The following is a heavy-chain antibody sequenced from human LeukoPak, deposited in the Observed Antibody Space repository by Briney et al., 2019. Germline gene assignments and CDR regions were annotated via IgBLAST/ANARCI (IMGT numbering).Heavy chain of an antibody. J-gene: IGHJ4*02. CDR2: IKEDGSEK. CDR1: GFTVSSNY. V-gene: IGHV3-7*01. Sequence: GRSLRLSCAASGFTVSSNYMSWVRQAPGKGLEWVANIKEDGSEKSYVDSVKGRFTISRDNAKSSLYLQMNSLRAEDTALYYCATPADDYWDQGTLVTVSS. CDR3: ATPADDY.